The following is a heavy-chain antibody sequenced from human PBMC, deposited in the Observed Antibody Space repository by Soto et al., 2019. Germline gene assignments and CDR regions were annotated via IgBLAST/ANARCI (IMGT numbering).Heavy chain of an antibody. V-gene: IGHV2-5*02. CDR2: IYWDDDK. Sequence: QITLKESGPTLVKPTETLTLTCTFSGFSLSTSGVGVGWIRQPPGKALEWLALIYWDDDKRYSPSLKSRLTITQDTPKNQVVLKMTNLGPVDAATYYRAHRRGRCWVDYFDYWGQGTLVTVSS. CDR1: GFSLSTSGVG. CDR3: AHRRGRCWVDYFDY. J-gene: IGHJ4*02. D-gene: IGHD3-16*01.